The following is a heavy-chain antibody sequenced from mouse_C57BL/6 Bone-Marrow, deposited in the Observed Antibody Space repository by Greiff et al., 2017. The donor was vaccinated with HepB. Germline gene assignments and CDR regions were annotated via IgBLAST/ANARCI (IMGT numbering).Heavy chain of an antibody. CDR3: ARYYSNYEDYAMDY. V-gene: IGHV1-63*01. J-gene: IGHJ4*01. Sequence: VQLQQSGAELVRPGTSVKMSCKASGYTFTNYWIGWAKQRPGHGLEWIGDIYPGGGYTNYNEKFKGKATLTADKSSSTAYMQFSSLTSEDSAIYYGARYYSNYEDYAMDYWGQGTSVTVSS. CDR1: GYTFTNYW. CDR2: IYPGGGYT. D-gene: IGHD2-5*01.